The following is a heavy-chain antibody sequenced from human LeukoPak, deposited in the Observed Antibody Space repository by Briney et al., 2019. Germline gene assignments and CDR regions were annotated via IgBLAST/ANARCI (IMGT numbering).Heavy chain of an antibody. CDR3: AKGPQWELFPSGYYGMDV. CDR1: GFTFSSYG. V-gene: IGHV3-30*18. J-gene: IGHJ6*02. CDR2: ISYDGSNK. D-gene: IGHD1-26*01. Sequence: GGSLRLSCAASGFTFSSYGVHWVRQAPGKGLEWVAVISYDGSNKYYADSVKGRFTISRDNSKNTLYLQMNSLRAEDTAVYYCAKGPQWELFPSGYYGMDVWGQGTTVTVSS.